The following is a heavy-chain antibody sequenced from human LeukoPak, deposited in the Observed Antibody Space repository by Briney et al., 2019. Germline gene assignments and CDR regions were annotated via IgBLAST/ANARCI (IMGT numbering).Heavy chain of an antibody. CDR2: IYYSGST. V-gene: IGHV4-59*12. D-gene: IGHD3-9*01. CDR3: ARRRPSYDILTGYYTKDAFDI. Sequence: SETLSLTCTVSGGSISSYYWSWIRQPPGKGLEWIGYIYYSGSTNYNPSLKSRVTISVDTSKNQFSLKLSSVTAADTAVYYCARRRPSYDILTGYYTKDAFDIWGQGTMDTVSS. CDR1: GGSISSYY. J-gene: IGHJ3*02.